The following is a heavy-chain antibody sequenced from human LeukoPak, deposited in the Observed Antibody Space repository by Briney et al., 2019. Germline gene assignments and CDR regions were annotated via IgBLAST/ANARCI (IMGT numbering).Heavy chain of an antibody. J-gene: IGHJ3*02. Sequence: GSSVKVSCKASGGTFSSYAISWVRQAPGQGLEWMGRIIPILGIANYAQKFQGRVTITADKSTSTAYMELSSLRSEDTAVYYCARDTGRFVGATLGAFDIWGQGTMVTVSS. D-gene: IGHD1-26*01. CDR3: ARDTGRFVGATLGAFDI. V-gene: IGHV1-69*04. CDR2: IIPILGIA. CDR1: GGTFSSYA.